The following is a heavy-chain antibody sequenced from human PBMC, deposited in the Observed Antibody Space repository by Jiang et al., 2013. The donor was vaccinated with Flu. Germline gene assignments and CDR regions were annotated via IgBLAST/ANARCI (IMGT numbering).Heavy chain of an antibody. CDR2: IIPIFGTA. Sequence: SGAEVKKPGSSVKVSCKASGGTFSSYAISWVRQAPGQGLEWMGGIIPIFGTANYAQKFQGRVTITADESTSTAYMELSSLRSEDTAVYYCARDRAVVVITTPNYYGMDVWGQGTTVTVSS. J-gene: IGHJ6*02. CDR1: GGTFSSYA. D-gene: IGHD3-22*01. V-gene: IGHV1-69*01. CDR3: ARDRAVVVITTPNYYGMDV.